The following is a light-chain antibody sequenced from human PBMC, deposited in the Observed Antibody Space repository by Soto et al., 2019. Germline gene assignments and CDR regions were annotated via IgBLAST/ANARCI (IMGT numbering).Light chain of an antibody. CDR3: SSYTSSSTWV. J-gene: IGLJ3*02. CDR2: EVS. V-gene: IGLV2-14*01. Sequence: QSVLTQPASVSGSPGQSITISCTGTSSDVGGYNYVSWYQQHPGKAPKLMIYEVSNRPSGVSNRFSGSKSGNTASLTISGLQAEDEADYYCSSYTSSSTWVFCGGTKLTVL. CDR1: SSDVGGYNY.